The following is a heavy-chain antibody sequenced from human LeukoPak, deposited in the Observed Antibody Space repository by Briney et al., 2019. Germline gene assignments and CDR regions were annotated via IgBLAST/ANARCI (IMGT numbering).Heavy chain of an antibody. CDR2: IYYSGST. V-gene: IGHV4-61*01. CDR1: GGSVSSGRYY. Sequence: KPWETLSLTCTVSGGSVSSGRYYWSWIRQPPGKGLEWFGDIYYSGSTNYNPSLKSRVTISVDTSTNQFSLKLSSVTAADTAVYYCARDLHYFDYWGQGTLVTVSS. CDR3: ARDLHYFDY. J-gene: IGHJ4*02.